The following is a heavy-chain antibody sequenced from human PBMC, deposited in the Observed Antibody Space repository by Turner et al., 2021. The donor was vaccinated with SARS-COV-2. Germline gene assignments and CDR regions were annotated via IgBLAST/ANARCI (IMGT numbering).Heavy chain of an antibody. V-gene: IGHV4-59*01. CDR3: ARVENPAYCHYMGV. CDR2: IYYRGTT. CDR1: GGSINNYF. Sequence: QVQLQESGPGLVKPSETVSLTCAVSGGSINNYFWSWIRQTPGKGLEWIGDIYYRGTTNYNPSLERRVTISVDTSKNQFFLKLNSVTTADTAVYYCARVENPAYCHYMGVWGEGITVTVSS. J-gene: IGHJ6*03. D-gene: IGHD3-3*01.